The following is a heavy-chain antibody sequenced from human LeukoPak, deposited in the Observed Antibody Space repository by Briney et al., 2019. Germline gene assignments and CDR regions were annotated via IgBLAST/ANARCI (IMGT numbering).Heavy chain of an antibody. D-gene: IGHD1-26*01. V-gene: IGHV3-23*01. Sequence: GGSLRLSCAASGFTFSNYAMSWVRQAPGRGLECVSAISSSGGSTNYADSVKGRFSISRDNSKGTLYLQMNGLRAEDTAVYFCVKDGSLSGSYYSRIDYWGQGALVTVSS. CDR3: VKDGSLSGSYYSRIDY. CDR2: ISSSGGST. CDR1: GFTFSNYA. J-gene: IGHJ4*02.